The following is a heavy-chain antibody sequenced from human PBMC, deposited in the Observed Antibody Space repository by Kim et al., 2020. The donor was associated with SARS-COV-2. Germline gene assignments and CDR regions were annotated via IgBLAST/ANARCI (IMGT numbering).Heavy chain of an antibody. CDR1: GFTFSSYA. V-gene: IGHV3-30*04. D-gene: IGHD2-15*01. J-gene: IGHJ6*01. Sequence: GGSLRLSCAASGFTFSSYAMHWVRQAPGKGLEWVAVISYDGSNKYYADSVKGRFTISRDNSKNTLYLQMNSLRAEDTAVYYCATRGGGSSEKPYYYYGM. CDR2: ISYDGSNK. CDR3: ATRGGGSSEKPYYYYGM.